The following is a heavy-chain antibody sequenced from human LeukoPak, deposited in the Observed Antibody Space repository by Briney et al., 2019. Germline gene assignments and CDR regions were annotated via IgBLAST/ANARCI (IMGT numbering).Heavy chain of an antibody. CDR3: ARRYGSGSSGTFDY. CDR1: GGSFSGYY. CDR2: INHSGST. V-gene: IGHV4-34*01. Sequence: SETLSLTCAVYGGSFSGYYWSWIRQPPGKGLEWIGEINHSGSTNYNPSLKSRVTISVDTSKNQCSLKLSSVTAADTAVYYCARRYGSGSSGTFDYWGQGTLVTVSS. J-gene: IGHJ4*02. D-gene: IGHD3-10*01.